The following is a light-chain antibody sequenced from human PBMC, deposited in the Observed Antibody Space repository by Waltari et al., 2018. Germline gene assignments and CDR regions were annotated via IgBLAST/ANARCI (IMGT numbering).Light chain of an antibody. J-gene: IGKJ2*01. Sequence: EIVLTQSPATLSLSPGERATLSCGASQSVSSSYLAWYQQKPGLAPRLLIYDASSRATSIPDRCSGSGSGTYFTLTISRLEPEDFAVYYCQQYGSSPPYTFGQGTKLEIK. V-gene: IGKV3D-20*01. CDR2: DAS. CDR3: QQYGSSPPYT. CDR1: QSVSSSY.